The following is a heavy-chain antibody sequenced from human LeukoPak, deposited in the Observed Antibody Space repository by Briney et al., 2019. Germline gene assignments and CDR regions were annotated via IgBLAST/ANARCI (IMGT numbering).Heavy chain of an antibody. V-gene: IGHV3-7*03. CDR3: AKDLGKTSRYYSDF. Sequence: GGSLRLSCAASGFTFSNYWMSWVRQAPGKGLEWLANINQDGSEIYYVDSVKGRFTISRDNSKRTLYLQMNSLRAADTAVYYCAKDLGKTSRYYSDFWGQGTLVTVSS. CDR2: INQDGSEI. J-gene: IGHJ4*02. CDR1: GFTFSNYW.